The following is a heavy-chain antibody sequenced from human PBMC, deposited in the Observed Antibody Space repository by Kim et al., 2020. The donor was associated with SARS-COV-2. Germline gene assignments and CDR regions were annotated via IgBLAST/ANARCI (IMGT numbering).Heavy chain of an antibody. Sequence: NKYYADSVKGRFTISRDNSKNTLYLQMNSLRAEDTAVYYCARGSGYYFDYWGQGTLVTVSS. CDR2: NK. V-gene: IGHV3-30*01. D-gene: IGHD3-10*01. J-gene: IGHJ4*02. CDR3: ARGSGYYFDY.